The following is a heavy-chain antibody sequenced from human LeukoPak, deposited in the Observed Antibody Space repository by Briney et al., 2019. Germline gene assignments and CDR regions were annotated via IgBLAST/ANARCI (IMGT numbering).Heavy chain of an antibody. CDR1: GGSIGSSSYY. J-gene: IGHJ4*02. Sequence: KPSETLSLTCTVSGGSIGSSSYYWGWIRQPPGKGLEWIGSIYYSGSTYYNPSLKSRVTISVDTSKNQFSLKLSSVTAADTAVYYCARGVLMVYARGVYFDYWGQGTLVTVSS. CDR2: IYYSGST. CDR3: ARGVLMVYARGVYFDY. V-gene: IGHV4-39*07. D-gene: IGHD2-8*01.